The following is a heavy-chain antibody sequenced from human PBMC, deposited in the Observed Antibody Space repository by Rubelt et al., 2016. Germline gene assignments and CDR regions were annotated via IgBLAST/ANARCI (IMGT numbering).Heavy chain of an antibody. J-gene: IGHJ4*02. CDR3: ARGLRGARFDY. V-gene: IGHV4-34*01. D-gene: IGHD1-26*01. CDR2: INHSGST. Sequence: QVQLQQWGAGLLKPSETLSLTCAVYGGSFSGYYWSWIRQPPGKGLEWIEEINHSGSTNYNPSLKSRVTISVDTSKNQFSLKLSSVTAADTAVYYCARGLRGARFDYWGQGTLVTVSS. CDR1: GGSFSGYY.